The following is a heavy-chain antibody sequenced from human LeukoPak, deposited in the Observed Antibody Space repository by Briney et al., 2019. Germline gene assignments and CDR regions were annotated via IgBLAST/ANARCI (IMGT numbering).Heavy chain of an antibody. D-gene: IGHD1-26*01. CDR3: ARDLMGATHYFQH. V-gene: IGHV3-7*01. Sequence: GGSLRLSCAASGFTFSSYWMSWVRQAPGKGLEWVANIKQDGSEKNYVDSVKGRFTISRDNAKNSLYLQMNSLRAGDTAVYYCARDLMGATHYFQHWGQGTLVTVSS. CDR1: GFTFSSYW. J-gene: IGHJ1*01. CDR2: IKQDGSEK.